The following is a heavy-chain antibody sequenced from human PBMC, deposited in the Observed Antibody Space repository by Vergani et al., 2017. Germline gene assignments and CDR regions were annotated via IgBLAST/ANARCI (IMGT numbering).Heavy chain of an antibody. V-gene: IGHV5-51*01. D-gene: IGHD2-2*01. CDR1: GYSFTSYW. Sequence: EVQLVQSGAEVKKPGESLKIFCKGSGYSFTSYWIGWVRQMPGKGLEWMGIIDAGDSDPRYSQSFQGQVTIAADKSISTAYLQWSSLKASDTAMYYCARQVGYCSSTSCRYFDYWGQGTLVTVSA. CDR3: ARQVGYCSSTSCRYFDY. J-gene: IGHJ4*02. CDR2: IDAGDSDP.